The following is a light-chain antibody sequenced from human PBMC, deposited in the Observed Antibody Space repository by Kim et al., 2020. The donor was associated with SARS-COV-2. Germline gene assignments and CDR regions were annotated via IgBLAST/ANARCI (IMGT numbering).Light chain of an antibody. V-gene: IGKV3-20*01. CDR3: QQYGSSPYT. CDR1: QSVSGSC. J-gene: IGKJ2*01. CDR2: GAT. Sequence: LSPGERATLSCRASQSVSGSCLAWYQQKAGQAPRLLIYGATSRATGIPDRFSGSGSGTDFTLTISRLEPEDFAVYYCQQYGSSPYTFGQGTKLEI.